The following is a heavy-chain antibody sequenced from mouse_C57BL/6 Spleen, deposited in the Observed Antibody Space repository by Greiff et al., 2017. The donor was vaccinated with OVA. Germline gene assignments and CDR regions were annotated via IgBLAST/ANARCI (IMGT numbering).Heavy chain of an antibody. D-gene: IGHD1-1*01. J-gene: IGHJ4*01. CDR2: IWSGGST. CDR3: AINYYGSVYYYAMDY. Sequence: QVQLKESGPGLVQPSQSLSITCTVSGFSLTSYGVHWVRQSPGKGLEWLGVIWSGGSTDYNAAFISRLSISKDNSKSQVFFKMNSLQADDTAIYYCAINYYGSVYYYAMDYWGQGTSVTVSS. CDR1: GFSLTSYG. V-gene: IGHV2-2*01.